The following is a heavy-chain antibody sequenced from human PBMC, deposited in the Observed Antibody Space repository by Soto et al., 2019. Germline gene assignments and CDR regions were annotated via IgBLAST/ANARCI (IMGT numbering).Heavy chain of an antibody. CDR2: ISYDGSNK. CDR1: GFTFSSYA. CDR3: ARSRPGYCSSTSCYRKDYYYYYGMDV. J-gene: IGHJ6*02. Sequence: GGSLRLSCAASGFTFSSYAMHWVRQAPGKGLEWVAVISYDGSNKYYADSVKGRFTISRDNSKNTLYLQMNSLRAEDTAVYYCARSRPGYCSSTSCYRKDYYYYYGMDVWGQGTTVTVSS. D-gene: IGHD2-2*02. V-gene: IGHV3-30-3*01.